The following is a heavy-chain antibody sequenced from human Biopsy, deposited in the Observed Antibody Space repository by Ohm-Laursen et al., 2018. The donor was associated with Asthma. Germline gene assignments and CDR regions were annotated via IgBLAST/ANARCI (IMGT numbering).Heavy chain of an antibody. J-gene: IGHJ6*02. CDR3: ARAVDYSHYYGIDV. CDR1: GYTFNSAG. Sequence: GASVKVSCETSGYTFNSAGITWVRQAPGQGLEWMGWISVYNGNTKVAQKLQGRVTMITDTSTSTAYMELRSLRSDDTAVYFCARAVDYSHYYGIDVWGQGTTVTVS. V-gene: IGHV1-18*01. CDR2: ISVYNGNT. D-gene: IGHD3-10*01.